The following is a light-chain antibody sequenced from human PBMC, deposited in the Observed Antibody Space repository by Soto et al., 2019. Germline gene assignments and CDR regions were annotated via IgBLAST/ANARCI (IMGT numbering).Light chain of an antibody. J-gene: IGLJ2*01. Sequence: QSVLTQPPSVSGAPGQRVTISCTGSRSNIGAGYAVHWYQQLPGTAPKLLIYDNTNRPSGVPDRFSASESGTSASLAITGLQSGGEADYYCQSYDTSLSASVFGGGTKLTVL. V-gene: IGLV1-40*01. CDR2: DNT. CDR3: QSYDTSLSASV. CDR1: RSNIGAGYA.